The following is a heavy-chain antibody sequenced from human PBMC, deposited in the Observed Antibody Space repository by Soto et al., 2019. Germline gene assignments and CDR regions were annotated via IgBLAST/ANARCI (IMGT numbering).Heavy chain of an antibody. CDR3: ARDGALPYCISTSCYVDYYYGMDV. CDR2: ISAYNGNT. V-gene: IGHV1-18*01. Sequence: QVQLVQSGAEVKKPGASVKVSCKASGYTFTSYGISWVRQAPGQGLEWMGWISAYNGNTNYAQKLQGRVTMTTDTSTSTADMELRSLRSDDTAVYYCARDGALPYCISTSCYVDYYYGMDVWGQGTTVTVSS. J-gene: IGHJ6*02. D-gene: IGHD2-2*01. CDR1: GYTFTSYG.